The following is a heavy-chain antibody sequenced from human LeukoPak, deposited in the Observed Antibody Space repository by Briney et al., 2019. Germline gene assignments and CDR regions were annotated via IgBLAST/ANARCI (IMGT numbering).Heavy chain of an antibody. CDR1: GGTFSSYA. J-gene: IGHJ5*02. CDR3: ARGSYSSSWLYNWFDP. V-gene: IGHV1-69*13. D-gene: IGHD6-13*01. Sequence: SVKVSCKASGGTFSSYAISWVRQAPGQGLEWMGGIIPIFGTANYAQKFQGRVTITADESTSIAYMELSSLRSEDTAVYYCARGSYSSSWLYNWFDPWGQGTLVTVSS. CDR2: IIPIFGTA.